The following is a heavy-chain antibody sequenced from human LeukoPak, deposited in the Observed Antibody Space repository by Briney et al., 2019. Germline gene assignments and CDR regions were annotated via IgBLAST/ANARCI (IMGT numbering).Heavy chain of an antibody. V-gene: IGHV1-2*02. CDR2: INPNSGGT. D-gene: IGHD3-10*01. CDR1: GYTFTGYY. Sequence: GASVKVSCKASGYTFTGYYMHWVRQAPGQGLEWMGWINPNSGGTNYAQKFQGRVTMTRDTSISTAYMELSRLRSDDTAVYYCARAPTVTPRIGFEELDYWGQGTLVTVSS. CDR3: ARAPTVTPRIGFEELDY. J-gene: IGHJ4*02.